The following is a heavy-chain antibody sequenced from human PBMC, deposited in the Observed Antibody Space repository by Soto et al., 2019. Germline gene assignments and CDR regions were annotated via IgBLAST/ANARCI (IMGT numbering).Heavy chain of an antibody. Sequence: ASVKVSCKVSGYTLTELSMHWVRQAPGKGLEWMGGFDPEDGETIYAQKFQGRVTMTEDTSTDTAYMELSSLRSEDTAVYYCATLNARWWYIIGQTSPFDFDYWGQGTLVTVSS. CDR3: ATLNARWWYIIGQTSPFDFDY. J-gene: IGHJ4*02. V-gene: IGHV1-24*01. CDR1: GYTLTELS. D-gene: IGHD2-15*01. CDR2: FDPEDGET.